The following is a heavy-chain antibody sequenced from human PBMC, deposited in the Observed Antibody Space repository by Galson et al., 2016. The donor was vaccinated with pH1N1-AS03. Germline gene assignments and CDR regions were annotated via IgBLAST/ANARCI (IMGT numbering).Heavy chain of an antibody. CDR3: ARVRGDWDVDF. D-gene: IGHD2-21*02. V-gene: IGHV1-46*01. Sequence: SVKVSCKASGYTFTSHHMHWVRQAPGQGLEWMGIIYPTGDGTNYAQKFQGRVTMTRDTSTSTFYMELTSLIPDDTAVYFCARVRGDWDVDFWGQGTAVTGSS. CDR2: IYPTGDGT. CDR1: GYTFTSHH. J-gene: IGHJ4*03.